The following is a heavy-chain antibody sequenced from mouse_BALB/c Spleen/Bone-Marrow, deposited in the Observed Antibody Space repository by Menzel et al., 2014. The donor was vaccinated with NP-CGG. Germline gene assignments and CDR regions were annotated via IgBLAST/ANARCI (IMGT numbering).Heavy chain of an antibody. J-gene: IGHJ2*01. CDR3: ARDY. CDR1: GYTFTDTW. V-gene: IGHV1-7*01. Sequence: QVQLKDSGPELAKPGASVKMSCKASGYTFTDTWIHWIKQRPGQGLEWIGYINPSTGYAEYNQNFKDKATLTVDKSSSTAYMQLSSLTSEDSVVYYCARDYWGQGTTLTVSS. CDR2: INPSTGYA.